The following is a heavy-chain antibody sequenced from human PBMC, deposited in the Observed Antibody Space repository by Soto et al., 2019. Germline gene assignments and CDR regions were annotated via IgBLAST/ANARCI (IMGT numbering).Heavy chain of an antibody. J-gene: IGHJ4*02. D-gene: IGHD3-3*01. CDR2: ISGSGGST. Sequence: PGGSLRLSCAASGFTFSSYAMSWVRQAPGKGLEWVSAISGSGGSTYYADSVKGRFTISRDNSKNTLYLQMNSLRAEDTAVYYSANDRDFWSGFAPFVYWGQGTLVTVSS. CDR3: ANDRDFWSGFAPFVY. CDR1: GFTFSSYA. V-gene: IGHV3-23*01.